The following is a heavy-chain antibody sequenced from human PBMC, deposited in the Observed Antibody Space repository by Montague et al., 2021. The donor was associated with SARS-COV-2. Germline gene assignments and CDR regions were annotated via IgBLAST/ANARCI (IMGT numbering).Heavy chain of an antibody. CDR2: IYITGAT. J-gene: IGHJ5*02. Sequence: TLSLTCTVSGASISSGRYHWSWVRQPAGRGLECIGRIYITGATNYNPSLKSRVAISVDTSKNQFSLKLTSVTAADTAVYYCAREKVMWWFDPWGQGTLVTVSS. CDR1: GASISSGRYH. V-gene: IGHV4-61*02. D-gene: IGHD2-21*01. CDR3: AREKVMWWFDP.